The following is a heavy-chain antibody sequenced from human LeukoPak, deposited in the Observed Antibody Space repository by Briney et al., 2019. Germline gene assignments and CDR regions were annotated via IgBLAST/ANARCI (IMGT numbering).Heavy chain of an antibody. Sequence: SETLSLTCTVSGGSISSYYWSWIRQAPGKGLEYIGYIYYGGSTYYNPSLKSRVTISADTSKNQVSLKLSSVTAADTAVYFCARGLEFGQLLAGYWGRGTLVTVSS. J-gene: IGHJ4*02. V-gene: IGHV4-59*01. CDR2: IYYGGST. CDR3: ARGLEFGQLLAGY. D-gene: IGHD3-10*01. CDR1: GGSISSYY.